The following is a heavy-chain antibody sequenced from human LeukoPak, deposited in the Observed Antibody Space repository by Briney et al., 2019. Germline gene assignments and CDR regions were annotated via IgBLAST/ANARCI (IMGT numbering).Heavy chain of an antibody. CDR2: IRPNSGGT. CDR1: GYSFKDYH. J-gene: IGHJ3*02. D-gene: IGHD2/OR15-2a*01. Sequence: GASVKVSCKASGYSFKDYHIHWVRQAPGQSLEWLGWIRPNSGGTNYAQKFQGRVTMTRDTSISTAYMELSRLRSDDTAVYYCARSARSQYFMNAFDIWGQGTMVTVSS. CDR3: ARSARSQYFMNAFDI. V-gene: IGHV1-2*02.